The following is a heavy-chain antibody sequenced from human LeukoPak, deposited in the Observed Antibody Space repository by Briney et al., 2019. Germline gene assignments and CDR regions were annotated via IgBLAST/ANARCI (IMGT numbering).Heavy chain of an antibody. CDR1: GGTFSSYA. D-gene: IGHD1-26*01. CDR2: IIPIFSVA. V-gene: IGHV1-69*04. J-gene: IGHJ5*02. Sequence: SVKVSCKTSGGTFSSYAISWVRQAPGQGLEWMGRIIPIFSVANYAQKFQGRVTITADKSTSTAYMELGSLRSEDTAVYYCARLVGATSWFDPWGQGTLVTVSS. CDR3: ARLVGATSWFDP.